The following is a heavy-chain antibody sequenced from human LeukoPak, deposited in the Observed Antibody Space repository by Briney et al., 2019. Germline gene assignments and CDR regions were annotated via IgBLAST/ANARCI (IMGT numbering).Heavy chain of an antibody. CDR3: ARDIRRRYSSGFDN. J-gene: IGHJ4*02. V-gene: IGHV1-2*02. CDR2: SNPNSGGT. CDR1: GYTFTGYY. D-gene: IGHD6-19*01. Sequence: EASVTVSCKASGYTFTGYYMHWVRQAPGQGLEWMGWSNPNSGGTNYAQKFQGRVTITTNTTISTAYMELSRLRSDHTAVYYCARDIRRRYSSGFDNWGQGTLVTVSS.